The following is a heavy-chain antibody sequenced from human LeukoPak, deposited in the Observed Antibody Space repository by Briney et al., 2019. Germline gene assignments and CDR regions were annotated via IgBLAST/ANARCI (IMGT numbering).Heavy chain of an antibody. CDR2: IYHTGST. J-gene: IGHJ3*02. CDR3: ARVYHSSGWYGLAEDAFDI. CDR1: GGSFSGYY. D-gene: IGHD6-19*01. Sequence: PSESLSLTCAVYGGSFSGYYWSWIRQPAGKGLEWIGSIYHTGSTYYSPSLKSRVTISVDTSKNQFSLKLISVTAADTAVYYCARVYHSSGWYGLAEDAFDIWGQGTMVTVSS. V-gene: IGHV4-34*01.